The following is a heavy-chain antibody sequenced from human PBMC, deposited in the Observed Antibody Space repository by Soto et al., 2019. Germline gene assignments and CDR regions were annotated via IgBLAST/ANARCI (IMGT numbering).Heavy chain of an antibody. CDR3: AKMTSDSYGRNYGMDV. D-gene: IGHD5-18*01. J-gene: IGHJ6*02. Sequence: GGSLRLSCAGSGFPFSSYAMSWVRQAPEKGLEWVSALSDSGVSPYYADSVKGRFTISRDNSKNTLYLQMDSPRVEDTALYYCAKMTSDSYGRNYGMDVWGQGTTVTVSS. CDR2: LSDSGVSP. CDR1: GFPFSSYA. V-gene: IGHV3-23*01.